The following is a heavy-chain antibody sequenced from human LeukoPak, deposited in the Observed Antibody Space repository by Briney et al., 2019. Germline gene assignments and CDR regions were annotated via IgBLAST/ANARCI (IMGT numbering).Heavy chain of an antibody. Sequence: GRSLRLSCAASGFTFDDYAMHWVRQAPGKGLEWVSGISWNSGSIGYADSVKGRFTISRDNAKNSLYLQMNSLRAEDTALYYCAKDVNGLRSFDYWSQGTLVTVSS. J-gene: IGHJ4*02. CDR1: GFTFDDYA. CDR3: AKDVNGLRSFDY. D-gene: IGHD4-17*01. CDR2: ISWNSGSI. V-gene: IGHV3-9*01.